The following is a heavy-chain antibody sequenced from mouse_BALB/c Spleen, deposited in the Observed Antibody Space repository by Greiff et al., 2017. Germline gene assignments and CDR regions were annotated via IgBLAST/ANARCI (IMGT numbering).Heavy chain of an antibody. CDR1: GFNIKDTY. V-gene: IGHV14-3*02. D-gene: IGHD2-14*01. Sequence: EVQLVESGAELVKPGASVKLSCTASGFNIKDTYMHWVKQRPEQGLEWIGRIDPANGNTKYDPKFQGKATITADTSSNTAYLQLSSLTSEDTAVYYCAFYYRYEGAWFAYWGQGTLVTVSA. CDR3: AFYYRYEGAWFAY. J-gene: IGHJ3*01. CDR2: IDPANGNT.